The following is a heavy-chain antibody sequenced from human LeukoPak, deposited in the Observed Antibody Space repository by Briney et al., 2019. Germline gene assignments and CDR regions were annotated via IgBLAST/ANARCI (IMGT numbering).Heavy chain of an antibody. D-gene: IGHD3-22*01. CDR2: IYHSGST. V-gene: IGHV4-30-2*02. CDR1: GGSLSSGGYS. Sequence: SQTLSLTCAVSGGSLSSGGYSWSWIRQPPGKGLEWIGYIYHSGSTYYNPSLKSRVTISVDRSKNQFSLKLSSVTAADTAVYYCAKGNYYDSFSYLYYFDYWGQGTLVTVSS. J-gene: IGHJ4*02. CDR3: AKGNYYDSFSYLYYFDY.